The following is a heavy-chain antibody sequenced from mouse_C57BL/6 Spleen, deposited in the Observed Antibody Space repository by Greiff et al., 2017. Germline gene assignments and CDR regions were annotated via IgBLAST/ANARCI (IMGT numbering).Heavy chain of an antibody. CDR1: GYTFTSYW. J-gene: IGHJ4*01. V-gene: IGHV1-69*01. CDR3: ARGTTVVATRAMDY. CDR2: IDPSDSYT. D-gene: IGHD1-1*01. Sequence: QVQLQQPGAELVMPGASVKLSCKASGYTFTSYWMHWVKQRPGQGLEWIGEIDPSDSYTNYNQKFKGKSTLTVDKSYSTAYMQLSSLTSEDSAVYYCARGTTVVATRAMDYWGQGTSVTVSS.